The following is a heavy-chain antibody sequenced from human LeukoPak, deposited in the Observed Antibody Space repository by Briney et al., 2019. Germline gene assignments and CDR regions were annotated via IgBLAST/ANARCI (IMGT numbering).Heavy chain of an antibody. Sequence: GGSLRLSCAASGFTFSTYAMTWVRQAPGKGVEWVSVIFNSGTSTYYADSVKGRFTISRDNSKNTLHLQMSSLRAEDTAVYYCAKDMYGDFGGVDYWGQGTLVTVSS. V-gene: IGHV3-23*01. D-gene: IGHD4-17*01. CDR1: GFTFSTYA. J-gene: IGHJ4*02. CDR3: AKDMYGDFGGVDY. CDR2: IFNSGTST.